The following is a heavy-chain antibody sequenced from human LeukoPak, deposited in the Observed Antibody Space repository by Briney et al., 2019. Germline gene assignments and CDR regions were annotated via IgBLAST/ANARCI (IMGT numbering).Heavy chain of an antibody. J-gene: IGHJ4*02. D-gene: IGHD5-12*01. CDR1: GYIFTDYW. Sequence: GESLKISCKGSGYIFTDYWISWVRQLPGKGLEWMGRVDPSDSYTNYSPSFQGHVTISADKSISAAYLQWSSLKASDTAMYYCARGARRGYAHDYWGQGTLVTVSS. CDR3: ARGARRGYAHDY. CDR2: VDPSDSYT. V-gene: IGHV5-10-1*01.